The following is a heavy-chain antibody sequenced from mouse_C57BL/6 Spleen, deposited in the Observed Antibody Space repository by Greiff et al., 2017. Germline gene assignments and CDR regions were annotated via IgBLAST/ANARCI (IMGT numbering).Heavy chain of an antibody. CDR3: ARLGEYPFAY. J-gene: IGHJ3*01. V-gene: IGHV1-54*01. CDR1: GYAFTNYL. Sequence: QVQLQQSGAELVRPGTSVKVSCKASGYAFTNYLIEWVKQRPGQGLEWIGVINPGSGGTNYNEKFKGKATLTADKSSSTAYMQLSSLTSEDSAVYFCARLGEYPFAYWGQGTLVTVSA. CDR2: INPGSGGT. D-gene: IGHD5-1*01.